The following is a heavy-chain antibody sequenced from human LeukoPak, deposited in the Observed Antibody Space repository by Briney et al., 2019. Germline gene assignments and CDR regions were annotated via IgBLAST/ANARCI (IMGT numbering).Heavy chain of an antibody. CDR1: GFTFSNYA. Sequence: GGSLRLSCAASGFTFSNYAMSWVRQTPGKGLEWVSGISASGHDTYYADSVKGRFTISRDYSNNMVYLQMNSLRADDTAVYYCAKDRSRWEVKFYFDFWGQGTQVTVSS. CDR3: AKDRSRWEVKFYFDF. CDR2: ISASGHDT. D-gene: IGHD1-26*01. V-gene: IGHV3-23*01. J-gene: IGHJ4*02.